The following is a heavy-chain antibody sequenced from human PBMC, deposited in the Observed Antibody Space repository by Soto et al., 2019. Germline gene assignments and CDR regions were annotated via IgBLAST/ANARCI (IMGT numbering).Heavy chain of an antibody. CDR2: IYRSGSA. CDR3: AVSGRGGLDV. Sequence: QLQLQESGSGLVKPSQKLSLTCTVSGGSINSGGYSWSWIRQPPGTGLEWIGYIYRSGSAYYSPSLQNRVTISVDTSKHHFSLNLTSVTAADTAVYYWAVSGRGGLDVWGQGTTVTVSS. CDR1: GGSINSGGYS. V-gene: IGHV4-30-2*01. D-gene: IGHD3-10*01. J-gene: IGHJ6*02.